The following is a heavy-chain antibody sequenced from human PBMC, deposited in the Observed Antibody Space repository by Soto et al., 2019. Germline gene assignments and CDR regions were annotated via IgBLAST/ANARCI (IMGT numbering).Heavy chain of an antibody. CDR1: DDYIESDKYY. V-gene: IGHV4-39*01. CDR3: ARLEGLAAISYYFDF. D-gene: IGHD3-9*01. CDR2: IYYRGNA. J-gene: IGHJ4*02. Sequence: SETLSLTCSVSDDYIESDKYYWGWIRQPPGKGLEWIGSIYYRGNAYYNPSLQTRVTISLDKSKSQFSLKLNSVTAADSAVYFCARLEGLAAISYYFDFWGPGALVTVSS.